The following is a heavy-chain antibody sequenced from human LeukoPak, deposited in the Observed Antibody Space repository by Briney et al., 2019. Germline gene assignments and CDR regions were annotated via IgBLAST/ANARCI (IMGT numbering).Heavy chain of an antibody. CDR2: INHSESTST. CDR3: ARGRSNRDY. Sequence: SETPSLTCAVYGGSFSGYYWSWIRQPPGKGLEWIGEINHSESTSTIYNPSLKSRVTISVDASRKQFSLKLSSVTAADTAVYYCARGRSNRDYWGQGTLVTVSS. V-gene: IGHV4-34*01. J-gene: IGHJ4*02. CDR1: GGSFSGYY. D-gene: IGHD3-16*01.